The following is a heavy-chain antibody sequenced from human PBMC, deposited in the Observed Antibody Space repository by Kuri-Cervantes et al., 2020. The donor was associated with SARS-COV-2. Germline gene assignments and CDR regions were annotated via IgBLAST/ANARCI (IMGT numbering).Heavy chain of an antibody. J-gene: IGHJ6*03. Sequence: GGSLRLSCAACGFTFSSYDMHWVRQATGKGLEWVSAIGTAGDTYYPGSVKGQFTISRENAKNSLYLQMNSLRAGDTAVYYCARDRGDITIFGVVLGYMDVWGKGTTVTVSS. CDR1: GFTFSSYD. V-gene: IGHV3-13*03. D-gene: IGHD3-3*01. CDR2: IGTAGDT. CDR3: ARDRGDITIFGVVLGYMDV.